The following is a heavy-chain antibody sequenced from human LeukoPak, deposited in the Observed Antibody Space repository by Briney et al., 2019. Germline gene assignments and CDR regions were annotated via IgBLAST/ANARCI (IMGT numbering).Heavy chain of an antibody. Sequence: SQTLSLTCAISGDSVSSNSASRNWIRQSPSRGLEWLGRTYYRSKWSHDYALSVKSRITINPDTSKNQFSLQLNSVTPEDTGVYYCAGTHSYFDCWGQGTLVTVSS. V-gene: IGHV6-1*01. CDR3: AGTHSYFDC. CDR1: GDSVSSNSAS. CDR2: TYYRSKWSH. J-gene: IGHJ4*02.